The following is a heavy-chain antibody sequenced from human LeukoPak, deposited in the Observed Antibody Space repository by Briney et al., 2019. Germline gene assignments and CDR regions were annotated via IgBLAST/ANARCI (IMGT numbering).Heavy chain of an antibody. CDR3: ARVYGDQIY. CDR2: ISSGSTYI. J-gene: IGHJ4*02. V-gene: IGHV3-21*01. CDR1: GFTFSSSS. Sequence: SGGSLRLSCAASGFTFSSSSINWVRQAPGKGLEWVSYISSGSTYIYYADSVKGRFTISRDNAKNSLYLQMNSLRDEDTAVYYCARVYGDQIYWGQGTLVTVSS. D-gene: IGHD2-21*02.